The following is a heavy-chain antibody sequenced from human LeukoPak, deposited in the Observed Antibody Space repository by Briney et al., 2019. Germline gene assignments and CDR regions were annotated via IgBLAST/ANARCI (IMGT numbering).Heavy chain of an antibody. D-gene: IGHD1-26*01. CDR2: IYYSGST. J-gene: IGHJ4*02. V-gene: IGHV4-39*07. CDR3: ARDGRKGGSPFDY. CDR1: GGSISSSSYY. Sequence: SETLSLTCTVSGGSISSSSYYWGWIRQPPGKGLEWIGSIYYSGSTNYNPSLKSRVTISVDTSKNQFSLKLSSVTAADTAVYYCARDGRKGGSPFDYWGQGTLVTVSS.